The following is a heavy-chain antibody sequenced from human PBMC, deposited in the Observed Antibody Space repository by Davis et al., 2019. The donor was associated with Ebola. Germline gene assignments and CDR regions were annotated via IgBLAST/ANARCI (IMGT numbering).Heavy chain of an antibody. Sequence: GESLKISCAASGFVFSSYVMSWVRRAPGKGLEWVSTLGLSADTYYADSVKGRFTTFRDNPKNTLYLQMNSLRADDTAVYYCAKQRGVGAIDYDYWGRGTLVTVSS. CDR3: AKQRGVGAIDYDY. J-gene: IGHJ4*02. V-gene: IGHV3-23*01. CDR1: GFVFSSYV. D-gene: IGHD1-26*01. CDR2: LGLSADT.